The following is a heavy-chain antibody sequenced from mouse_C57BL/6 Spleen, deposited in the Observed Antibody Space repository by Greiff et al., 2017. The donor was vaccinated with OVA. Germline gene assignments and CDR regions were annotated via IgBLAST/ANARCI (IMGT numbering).Heavy chain of an antibody. CDR1: GYTFTSYW. CDR2: IDPSDSYT. V-gene: IGHV1-69*01. J-gene: IGHJ3*01. D-gene: IGHD4-1*01. Sequence: VKLQQPGAELVMPGASVKLSCKASGYTFTSYWMHWVKQRPGQGLEWIGEIDPSDSYTNYNQKFKGKSTLTVDKSSSTAYMQLSSLTSEDYAVYYCARKGLTGTFAYWGQGTLVTVSA. CDR3: ARKGLTGTFAY.